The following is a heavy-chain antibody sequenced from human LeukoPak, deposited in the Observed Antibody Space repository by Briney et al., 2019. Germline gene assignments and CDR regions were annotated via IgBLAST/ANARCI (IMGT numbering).Heavy chain of an antibody. CDR1: GFTFSAYA. CDR2: IRGGGTSE. V-gene: IGHV3-23*01. D-gene: IGHD5-18*01. CDR3: ARDRPMAYSYGSDAFDI. Sequence: GGSLRLSCAASGFTFSAYAMMWVRQAPGKGPEWVSAIRGGGTSEFYADSVKGQFRISRDNSKDTLFLQMNSLRSDDTAVYYCARDRPMAYSYGSDAFDIWGQGTMVTVSS. J-gene: IGHJ3*02.